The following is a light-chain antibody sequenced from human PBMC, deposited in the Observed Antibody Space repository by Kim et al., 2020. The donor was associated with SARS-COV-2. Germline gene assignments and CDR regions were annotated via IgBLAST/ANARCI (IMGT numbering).Light chain of an antibody. CDR3: QQLNSFPLT. CDR1: RGIASY. Sequence: IQLTQSPSSLSASVGDRVTMTCRASRGIASYLAWYQQKPGKAPKLLIYAASTLQSGVPSRFSGSGSGTDFTLTINSLQPEDFATYYCQQLNSFPLTFGGGTKVDIK. J-gene: IGKJ4*01. CDR2: AAS. V-gene: IGKV1-9*01.